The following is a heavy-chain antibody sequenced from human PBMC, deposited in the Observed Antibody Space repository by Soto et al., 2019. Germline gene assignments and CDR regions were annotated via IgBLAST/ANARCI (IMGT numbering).Heavy chain of an antibody. D-gene: IGHD3-16*01. CDR1: GFRFKSFV. J-gene: IGHJ4*02. V-gene: IGHV3-30*19. Sequence: QVQLVESGGGVVQPGTSLRLSCAASGFRFKSFVMHWVRQAPGKGLEWVAFTSYDGNNKDYGDSVKGRFTVSRDNSQNTVELQLDFLRPEDTALDYCARWGTTGGFDLWGQGTLVSVSS. CDR3: ARWGTTGGFDL. CDR2: TSYDGNNK.